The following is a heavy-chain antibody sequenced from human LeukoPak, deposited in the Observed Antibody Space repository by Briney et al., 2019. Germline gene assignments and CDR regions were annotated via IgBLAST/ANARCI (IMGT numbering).Heavy chain of an antibody. D-gene: IGHD6-13*01. CDR2: IYYIGST. CDR3: AGEGILGWFDP. Sequence: SETLSFTCTVSGDSISSYYWSWIRQSPGKGREWMGYIYYIGSTNDNTSLNSRVTISLATTKNQFSLKLSPVTAAATAVYCCAGEGILGWFDPWGQGTLVTVSS. V-gene: IGHV4-59*12. J-gene: IGHJ5*02. CDR1: GDSISSYY.